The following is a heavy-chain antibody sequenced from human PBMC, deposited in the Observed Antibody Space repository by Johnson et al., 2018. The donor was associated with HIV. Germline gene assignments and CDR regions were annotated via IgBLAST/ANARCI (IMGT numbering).Heavy chain of an antibody. Sequence: VQLVESGGGLVQPGGSLTLSCVVSGLSFSNFGIHWVRQAPGKGPEWVAVISFDGNLKKYADSVKGRFTISRDNSKNTLYLQMNSLRAEDTAVYYCARDVRMDKAFDIWGQGTMVTVSS. CDR1: GLSFSNFG. CDR2: ISFDGNLK. CDR3: ARDVRMDKAFDI. D-gene: IGHD2-15*01. V-gene: IGHV3-30*03. J-gene: IGHJ3*02.